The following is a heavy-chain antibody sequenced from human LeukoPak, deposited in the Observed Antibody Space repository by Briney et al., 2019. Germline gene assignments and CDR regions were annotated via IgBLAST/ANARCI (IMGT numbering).Heavy chain of an antibody. D-gene: IGHD6-13*01. CDR3: ARAQIIAAAVRYYYYYYGMDV. CDR2: IYYSGST. Sequence: SETLSLTCTVSGGSISSGGYYWSWIRQHPGKGLEWIGYIYYSGSTYYNPSLKSRVTISVDTSKNQFSLKLSSVTAADTAVYYCARAQIIAAAVRYYYYYYGMDVWGQGTTVTVSS. J-gene: IGHJ6*02. V-gene: IGHV4-31*03. CDR1: GGSISSGGYY.